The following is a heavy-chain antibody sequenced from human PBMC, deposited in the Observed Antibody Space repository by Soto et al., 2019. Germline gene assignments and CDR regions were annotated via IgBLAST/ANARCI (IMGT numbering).Heavy chain of an antibody. J-gene: IGHJ4*02. Sequence: QVQLVQSGAEVKKPGSSVKVSCKASGGTFSSYAISWVRQAPGQGLEWMGGIIPIFGTANYAQKFQGRVTITADESTSTGYMEMSSLRSENTAMYYCARVQRESGYFHYWGQGTLVTVSS. CDR2: IIPIFGTA. CDR3: ARVQRESGYFHY. D-gene: IGHD3-3*01. CDR1: GGTFSSYA. V-gene: IGHV1-69*01.